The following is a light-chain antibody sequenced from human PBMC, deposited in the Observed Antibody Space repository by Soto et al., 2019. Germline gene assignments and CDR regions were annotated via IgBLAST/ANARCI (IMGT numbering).Light chain of an antibody. J-gene: IGKJ1*01. Sequence: EIVLTRSPGTLSLSPGERATLFCRASQSVSSNYLAWFQQRPGQPPRLLISGASSRATGIPDRFSGSGSGTDFTLTISRLEPEDFAVYHCQQYGGAPWTFGQGTKVEIK. CDR1: QSVSSNY. CDR2: GAS. V-gene: IGKV3-20*01. CDR3: QQYGGAPWT.